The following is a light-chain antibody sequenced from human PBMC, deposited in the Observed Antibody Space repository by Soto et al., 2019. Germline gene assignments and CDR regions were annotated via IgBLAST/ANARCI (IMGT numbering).Light chain of an antibody. V-gene: IGLV3-21*02. CDR2: DNS. J-gene: IGLJ2*01. Sequence: SYELTQPPSVSVAPGQTARITCGGNNIGSNSVQWYQQNPGQAPVLVVYDNSDRPSGIPDRFSGSKSGNTATLTISRVEAGDEADYHCQVWDSTDDHHVLFGGGTKVNVL. CDR1: NIGSNS. CDR3: QVWDSTDDHHVL.